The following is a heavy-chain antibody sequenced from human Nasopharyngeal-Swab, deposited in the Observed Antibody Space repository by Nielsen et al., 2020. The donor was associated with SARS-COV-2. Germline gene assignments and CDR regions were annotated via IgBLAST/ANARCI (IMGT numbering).Heavy chain of an antibody. D-gene: IGHD2-2*01. J-gene: IGHJ6*03. CDR3: ARASVVPAAMDYYYYMDV. Sequence: CQAAGRGLLWIGYIYYSGSTNYNPSLKSRVTISVDTSKNQFSLKLSSVTAADTAVYYCARASVVPAAMDYYYYMDVWGKGTTVTVSS. CDR2: IYYSGST. V-gene: IGHV4-59*01.